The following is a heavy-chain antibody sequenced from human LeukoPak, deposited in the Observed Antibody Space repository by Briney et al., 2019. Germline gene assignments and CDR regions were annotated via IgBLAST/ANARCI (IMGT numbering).Heavy chain of an antibody. Sequence: GASLKISCKGSGYSFTSYWISWVRQMPGKGLEWMGRIDPSDSYTNYSPSFQGHVTISADKSISTAYLQWSSLKASDTAMYYCARTNGYSSSWYVYWGQGTLVTVPS. CDR3: ARTNGYSSSWYVY. CDR1: GYSFTSYW. J-gene: IGHJ4*02. V-gene: IGHV5-10-1*01. D-gene: IGHD6-13*01. CDR2: IDPSDSYT.